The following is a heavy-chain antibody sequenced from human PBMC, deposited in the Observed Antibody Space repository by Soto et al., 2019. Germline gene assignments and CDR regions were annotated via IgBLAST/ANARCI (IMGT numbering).Heavy chain of an antibody. CDR2: IIPIFGTA. J-gene: IGHJ6*02. V-gene: IGHV1-69*13. CDR3: ARLYPLEISYYYYGMDV. Sequence: SVKVSCKASGGTFSSYAISWVRQAPGQGLEWMGGIIPIFGTANYAQKFQGRVTITADESTSTAYVELSSLRSEDTAVYYCARLYPLEISYYYYGMDVWGQGTTVTVSS. D-gene: IGHD3-3*01. CDR1: GGTFSSYA.